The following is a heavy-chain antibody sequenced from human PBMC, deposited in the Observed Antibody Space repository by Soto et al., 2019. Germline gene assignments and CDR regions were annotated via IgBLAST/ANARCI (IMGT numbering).Heavy chain of an antibody. CDR1: GDSVSSNSAA. CDR2: TYYRSKWYY. Sequence: QVPLQQSGPGLVKPSQTLSLTCAISGDSVSSNSAAWNWIRQSPSRGLEWLGRTYYRSKWYYDYALAVKSRTTIHPDASNNQLSLQLNSVTPEDTAVYYCARDYSGYAYLDYWDQGTLVTVSS. CDR3: ARDYSGYAYLDY. J-gene: IGHJ4*02. D-gene: IGHD5-12*01. V-gene: IGHV6-1*01.